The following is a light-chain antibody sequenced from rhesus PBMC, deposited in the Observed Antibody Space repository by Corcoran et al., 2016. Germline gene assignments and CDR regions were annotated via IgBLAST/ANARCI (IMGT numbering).Light chain of an antibody. CDR1: QGSNNH. V-gene: IGKV1-66*01. J-gene: IGKJ4*01. CDR2: HAS. Sequence: DIQMTQSPSSLSASVGDRVTITCRASQGSNNHLSWYQQKPGKALKPLIFHASGWETGVPSRFSGSRSGTDYTLTISSLQPEDVATYYCQQYNNSPLTFGGGAKVEV. CDR3: QQYNNSPLT.